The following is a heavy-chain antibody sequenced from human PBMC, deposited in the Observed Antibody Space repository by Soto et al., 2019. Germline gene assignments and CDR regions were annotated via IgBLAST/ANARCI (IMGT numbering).Heavy chain of an antibody. CDR3: ARHGNSFSYFDY. V-gene: IGHV3-21*01. CDR2: ISSSGNSM. Sequence: EVRLVESGGGLGKPGGSLRLSCAASTFTFSHYSMNWVRQAPGKGLEWVSSISSSGNSMYYTDSVKGRFTISRDNAKNSLFLQINSLRAEDTAVYYCARHGNSFSYFDYWGQGTLVTVSS. CDR1: TFTFSHYS. J-gene: IGHJ4*02. D-gene: IGHD2-15*01.